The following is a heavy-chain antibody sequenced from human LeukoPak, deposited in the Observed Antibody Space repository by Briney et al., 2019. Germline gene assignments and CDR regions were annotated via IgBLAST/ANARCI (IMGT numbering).Heavy chain of an antibody. V-gene: IGHV3-74*03. CDR1: GFTFSTFW. CDR2: INSDGSIT. J-gene: IGHJ4*02. Sequence: GGSLRLSCAASGFTFSTFWMHWVRQAPGKGLVWVSGINSDGSITTYADSVKGRFTISRDNAENTLYLQMNSLRAEDTALYYCAKDVLPTIFGVAVDYWGQGTLVTVSS. CDR3: AKDVLPTIFGVAVDY. D-gene: IGHD3-3*01.